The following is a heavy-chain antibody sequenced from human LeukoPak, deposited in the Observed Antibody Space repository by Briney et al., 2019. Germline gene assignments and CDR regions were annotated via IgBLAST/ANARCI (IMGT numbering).Heavy chain of an antibody. D-gene: IGHD3-3*01. CDR1: GGSFSGYY. CDR2: INHSGST. J-gene: IGHJ6*02. Sequence: SETLSLTCAVYGGSFSGYYWSWIRQPPGKGLEWIGEINHSGSTNYNPSLKSRVTISVDTSKNQFSLKLSSVTAADTAVYYCAMRPPDFYYYGMDVWGQGTTVTVSS. CDR3: AMRPPDFYYYGMDV. V-gene: IGHV4-34*01.